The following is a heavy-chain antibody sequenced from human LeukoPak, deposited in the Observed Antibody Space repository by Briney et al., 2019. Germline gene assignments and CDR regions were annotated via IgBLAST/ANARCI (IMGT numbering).Heavy chain of an antibody. Sequence: HPGGSLRLSCATSGFIFSTHALSWVRQAPGKGLEWASSISGSGGSTYHADSVKGRFTISRDSSKNTLYLQMNSLRAEDTAIYYCARVIRAAPGKGYFDYWGQGTLVTVSS. CDR3: ARVIRAAPGKGYFDY. CDR1: GFIFSTHA. CDR2: ISGSGGST. J-gene: IGHJ4*02. D-gene: IGHD6-13*01. V-gene: IGHV3-23*01.